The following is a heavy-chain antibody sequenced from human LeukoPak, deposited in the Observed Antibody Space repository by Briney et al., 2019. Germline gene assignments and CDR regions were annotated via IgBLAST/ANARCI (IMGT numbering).Heavy chain of an antibody. CDR3: AKVSYYDFWSGYYFDY. V-gene: IGHV3-30*18. Sequence: PGGSLRLSCAASGFTFSSYGMHWVRQAPGKGLEWVAVISYDGSNKYYADSVKGRFTISRDNSKNTLYLQMNSPRAEDTAVYYCAKVSYYDFWSGYYFDYWGQGTLVTVSS. J-gene: IGHJ4*02. CDR2: ISYDGSNK. D-gene: IGHD3-3*01. CDR1: GFTFSSYG.